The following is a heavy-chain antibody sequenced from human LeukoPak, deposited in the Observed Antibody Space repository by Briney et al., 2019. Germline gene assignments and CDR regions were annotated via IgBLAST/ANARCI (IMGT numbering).Heavy chain of an antibody. CDR1: GFTFSSYA. CDR2: ISSSSSTI. D-gene: IGHD6-19*01. J-gene: IGHJ4*02. Sequence: GGSLRLSCAASGFTFSSYAMNWVRQAPGKGLEWVSYISSSSSTIYYADSVKGRFTISRDNAKNSLYLQMNSLRAEDTAVYYCAKIYSSGWYGGQEDYWGQGTLVTVSS. V-gene: IGHV3-48*04. CDR3: AKIYSSGWYGGQEDY.